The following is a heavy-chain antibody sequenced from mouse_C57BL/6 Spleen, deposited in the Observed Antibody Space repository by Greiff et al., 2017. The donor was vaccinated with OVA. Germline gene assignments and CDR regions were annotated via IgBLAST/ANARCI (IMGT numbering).Heavy chain of an antibody. D-gene: IGHD2-2*01. Sequence: DVQLQESGPGLVKPSQSLSLTCSVTGYSITSGYYWNWIRQFPGNKLEWMGYISYDGSNNYNPSLKNRISITRDTSKNQFFLKLNSVTTEDTATYYCAREWLRRDYYAMDYWGQGTSVTVSS. CDR2: ISYDGSN. J-gene: IGHJ4*01. CDR1: GYSITSGYY. CDR3: AREWLRRDYYAMDY. V-gene: IGHV3-6*01.